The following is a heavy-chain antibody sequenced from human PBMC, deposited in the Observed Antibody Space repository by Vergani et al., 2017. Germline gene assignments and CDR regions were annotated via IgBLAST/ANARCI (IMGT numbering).Heavy chain of an antibody. V-gene: IGHV3-74*01. J-gene: IGHJ6*03. Sequence: VQLVESGGGLVQPGGSLRLSCTASGFTFSNYWMQWVRQAPGKGLMVVSRIISDGDCTSYADSVKGRFTISRVNAKNTLYLQMDSLRAEDTAVYYCAIDGWELLDYFYYMDVWGKGTTVTVSS. CDR2: IISDGDCT. CDR1: GFTFSNYW. CDR3: AIDGWELLDYFYYMDV. D-gene: IGHD1-26*01.